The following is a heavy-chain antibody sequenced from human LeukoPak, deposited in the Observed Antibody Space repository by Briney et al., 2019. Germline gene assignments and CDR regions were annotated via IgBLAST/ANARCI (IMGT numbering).Heavy chain of an antibody. D-gene: IGHD2-15*01. CDR2: IYTSGST. J-gene: IGHJ3*02. Sequence: SETLSLTCTVSGGSISSGSYYWSWIRQPAGKGLEWIGRIYTSGSTNYNPSLKSRVTISVDTSKNQFSLKLSSVTAADTAVYYCARTDIVVVVAATNHDAFDIWGQGTMVTVSS. V-gene: IGHV4-61*02. CDR3: ARTDIVVVVAATNHDAFDI. CDR1: GGSISSGSYY.